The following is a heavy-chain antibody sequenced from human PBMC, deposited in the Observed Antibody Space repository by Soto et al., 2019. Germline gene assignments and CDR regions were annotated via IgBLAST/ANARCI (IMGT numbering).Heavy chain of an antibody. CDR3: AREGCSSTSCYRGGGWFDP. D-gene: IGHD2-2*01. J-gene: IGHJ5*02. CDR1: GYTFTSYY. CDR2: INPSGGST. Sequence: ASVKVSCKASGYTFTSYYMHWVRQAPGQGLEWMGIINPSGGSTSYAQKFQGRVTMARDTSTSTVYMELSSLRSEDTAVYYCAREGCSSTSCYRGGGWFDPWGQGTLVTAPQ. V-gene: IGHV1-46*01.